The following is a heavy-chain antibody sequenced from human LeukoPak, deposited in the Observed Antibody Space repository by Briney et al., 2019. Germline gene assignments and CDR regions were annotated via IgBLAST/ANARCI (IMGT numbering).Heavy chain of an antibody. J-gene: IGHJ5*02. D-gene: IGHD6-19*01. CDR1: GGSFSGYY. V-gene: IGHV4-59*01. CDR2: IYYSGST. Sequence: SETLSLTCAVYGGSFSGYYWSWIRQPPGKGLEWIGYIYYSGSTNYNPSLKSRVTISVDTSKNQFSLKLSSVTAADTAVYYCARAPIAVAAPGWFDPWGQGTLVTVSS. CDR3: ARAPIAVAAPGWFDP.